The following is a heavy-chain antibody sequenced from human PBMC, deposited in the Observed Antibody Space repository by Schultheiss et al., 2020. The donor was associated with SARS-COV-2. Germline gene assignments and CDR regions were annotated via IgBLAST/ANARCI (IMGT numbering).Heavy chain of an antibody. V-gene: IGHV1-3*01. Sequence: ASVKVSCKASGYTFTSYAMHWVRQAPGQRLEWMGWSNAGNGNTKYSQKFQGRVTITRDTSASTAYMELSSLRSEDTAVYYCARGPRSSGWYYFDYWGQGTLVTVSS. D-gene: IGHD6-19*01. CDR3: ARGPRSSGWYYFDY. J-gene: IGHJ4*02. CDR1: GYTFTSYA. CDR2: SNAGNGNT.